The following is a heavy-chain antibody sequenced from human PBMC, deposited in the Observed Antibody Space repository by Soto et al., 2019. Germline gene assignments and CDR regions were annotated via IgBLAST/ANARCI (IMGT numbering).Heavy chain of an antibody. V-gene: IGHV3-30-3*01. CDR1: GFTFSSYA. D-gene: IGHD1-1*01. Sequence: QVQLVGSGGDIVQPGRSLRLSCAASGFTFSSYAMQWVRQAPGKGLEWLAVISHDGTNRYYADSVKGRFTISRDNSKNTLYLQMDGLRAEDTAVYYFARDPGLGIAVRRGLDIWCQGTMVTVSS. J-gene: IGHJ3*02. CDR3: ARDPGLGIAVRRGLDI. CDR2: ISHDGTNR.